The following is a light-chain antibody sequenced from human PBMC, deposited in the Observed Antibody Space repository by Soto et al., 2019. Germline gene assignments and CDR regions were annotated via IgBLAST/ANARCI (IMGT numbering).Light chain of an antibody. CDR1: QGIGNT. V-gene: IGKV3-11*01. J-gene: IGKJ1*01. CDR3: QQRSNWPPT. CDR2: DAS. Sequence: EIVITQSPATLSVSPGEGATLSCRASQGIGNTLAWYQQKPGQAPRLLIYDASNRATGIPARFSGSGSGTDFTLTISSLEPEDFAVYYCQQRSNWPPTFGQGTKVDIK.